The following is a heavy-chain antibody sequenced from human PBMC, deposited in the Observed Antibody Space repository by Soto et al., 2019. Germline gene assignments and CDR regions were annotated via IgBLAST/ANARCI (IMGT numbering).Heavy chain of an antibody. D-gene: IGHD3-22*01. CDR2: ISYDGSNK. CDR1: GFTFSSYA. CDR3: AREGLAVVITDYFDY. V-gene: IGHV3-30-3*01. J-gene: IGHJ4*02. Sequence: QVQLVESGGGVVQSGRSLRLSCAASGFTFSSYAMHWVRQAPGKGLEWVAVISYDGSNKYYADSVKGRFTISRDNSKNTLYLQMNSLRAEDTAVYYCAREGLAVVITDYFDYWGQGTLVTVSS.